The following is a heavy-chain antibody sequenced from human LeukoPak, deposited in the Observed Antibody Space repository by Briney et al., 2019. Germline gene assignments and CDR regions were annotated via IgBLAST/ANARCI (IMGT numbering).Heavy chain of an antibody. V-gene: IGHV4-34*01. Sequence: SETLSLTCAVYGGSFSGYYWSWIRQPPGKGLEWIGEINHSGSTNYNPSLKSRVTISVDTSKNQFSLKLSSVTAADTAVYCCAILGYDYVWGSYRNYGMDVWGQGTTVTVSS. CDR2: INHSGST. CDR1: GGSFSGYY. D-gene: IGHD3-16*02. J-gene: IGHJ6*02. CDR3: AILGYDYVWGSYRNYGMDV.